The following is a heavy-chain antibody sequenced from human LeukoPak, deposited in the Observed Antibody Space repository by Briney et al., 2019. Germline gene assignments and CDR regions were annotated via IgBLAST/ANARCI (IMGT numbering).Heavy chain of an antibody. Sequence: ASVKVSCKASGYTFTIYDINWVRQAPGQGLEWMGWINAGNGNTKYSQKLQGRVTITKDTSASTAYMELSSLRSEDTAVYYCASAEGYCSGYSCLVFDYWGQGTLVTVSS. CDR3: ASAEGYCSGYSCLVFDY. D-gene: IGHD2-15*01. CDR2: INAGNGNT. CDR1: GYTFTIYD. J-gene: IGHJ4*02. V-gene: IGHV1-3*01.